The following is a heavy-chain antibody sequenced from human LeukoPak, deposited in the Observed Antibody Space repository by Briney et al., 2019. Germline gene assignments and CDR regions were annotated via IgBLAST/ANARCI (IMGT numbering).Heavy chain of an antibody. CDR1: GFTFSSYW. V-gene: IGHV3-7*01. CDR3: ARQWYNWNGGHYFDY. D-gene: IGHD1-20*01. Sequence: GGSLRLSCAACGFTFSSYWKSWVRQAPGKGLEWLANIKQDGSEKYYVDSVKGRFTISRDNAKNSLYLQMNSLRAEDTAVYYCARQWYNWNGGHYFDYWGQGNVVTVSS. CDR2: IKQDGSEK. J-gene: IGHJ4*02.